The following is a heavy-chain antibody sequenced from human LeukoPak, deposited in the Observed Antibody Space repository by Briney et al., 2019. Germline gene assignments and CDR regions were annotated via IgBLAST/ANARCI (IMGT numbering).Heavy chain of an antibody. CDR1: GGSISSGSYY. J-gene: IGHJ3*02. Sequence: SQTLSLTCTVSGGSISSGSYYWSWIRQPAGKGLEWIGRIYTSGSTNYNPSLKTRVTISVDTSKNQFSLKLSSVTAADTAVYYCARGSHDYGGNRNVRYGFDIWGQGTMVTASS. D-gene: IGHD4-23*01. CDR2: IYTSGST. V-gene: IGHV4-61*02. CDR3: ARGSHDYGGNRNVRYGFDI.